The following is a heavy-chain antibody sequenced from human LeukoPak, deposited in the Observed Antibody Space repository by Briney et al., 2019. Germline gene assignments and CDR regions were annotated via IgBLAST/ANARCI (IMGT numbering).Heavy chain of an antibody. Sequence: GGSLRLSCAVSGFTFSNYAMAWVRQAPGKGLEWVSTINGNSGSTYYADPVKGRFTISRDTSKNTLYLQMNSLRAEDTAIYYCAMMFSGSYLYYFDYWGQGTLVTVSS. CDR2: INGNSGST. D-gene: IGHD1-26*01. CDR3: AMMFSGSYLYYFDY. CDR1: GFTFSNYA. V-gene: IGHV3-23*01. J-gene: IGHJ4*02.